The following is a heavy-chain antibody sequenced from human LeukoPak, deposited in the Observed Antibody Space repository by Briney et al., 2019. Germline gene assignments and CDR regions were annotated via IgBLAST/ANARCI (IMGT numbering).Heavy chain of an antibody. V-gene: IGHV4-59*01. CDR2: IYYSGST. CDR3: ARDPYGSGSYYDWFDP. Sequence: SETLSLTCTVSGGSISSYYWSWIRQPPGKGLEWIGYIYYSGSTNYNPSLKSRVTISVDTSKNQFSLKLSSVTAADTAVYYCARDPYGSGSYYDWFDPWGQGTLVTVSS. J-gene: IGHJ5*02. CDR1: GGSISSYY. D-gene: IGHD3-10*01.